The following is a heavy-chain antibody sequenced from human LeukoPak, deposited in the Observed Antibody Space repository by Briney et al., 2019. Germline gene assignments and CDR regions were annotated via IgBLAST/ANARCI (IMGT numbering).Heavy chain of an antibody. CDR2: LYSGGSE. CDR1: TFGVRANY. Sequence: GGSLRLSCVDSTFGVRANYMTWVRQAPGKGLEWVSVLYSGGSEYYEDSVKGRFTISRDNAKNSLYLQMNSLRAEDTAVYYCAELGITMIGGVWGKGTTVTISS. J-gene: IGHJ6*04. V-gene: IGHV3-53*01. CDR3: AELGITMIGGV. D-gene: IGHD3-10*02.